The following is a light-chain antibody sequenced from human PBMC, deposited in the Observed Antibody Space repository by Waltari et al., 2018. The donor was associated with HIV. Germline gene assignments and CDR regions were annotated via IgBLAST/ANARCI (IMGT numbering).Light chain of an antibody. CDR3: AAWDNILSGYV. J-gene: IGLJ1*01. V-gene: IGLV1-47*01. CDR1: SHNVGRDN. Sequence: QSALTQPPSTSGTPGPRVTMSCSGSSHNVGRDNVYWYQQIPGTAPKLLIYNDYQRPSGVPDRFSGSKSGTSASLAISGLRSEDEADYYCAAWDNILSGYVFGTGTKVTVL. CDR2: NDY.